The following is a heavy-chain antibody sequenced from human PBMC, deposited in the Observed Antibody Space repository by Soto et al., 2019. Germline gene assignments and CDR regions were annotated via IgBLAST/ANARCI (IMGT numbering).Heavy chain of an antibody. CDR1: GFTFSTYW. CDR3: TRDSGGRDSY. D-gene: IGHD2-15*01. V-gene: IGHV3-74*01. J-gene: IGHJ4*02. Sequence: EVQLVESGGSLVQPGGSLRLSCAASGFTFSTYWMHWVRQAPGKGLEWVSRINTDGSTTNHADSVKGRFTISRDNAKNTLHLQMNSLRAEDTAVYYCTRDSGGRDSYWGQGTLVTVSS. CDR2: INTDGSTT.